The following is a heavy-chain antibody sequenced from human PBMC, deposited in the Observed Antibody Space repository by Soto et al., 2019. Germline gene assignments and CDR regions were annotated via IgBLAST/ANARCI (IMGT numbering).Heavy chain of an antibody. Sequence: GASVKVSCKASGGTFSSYTISWVRQAPGQGLEWMGRIIPILGIANYAQKFQGRVTITADKSTSTTYMELSSLRSEDTAVYYCARSSGWYYEPTNGKQNWFDPWGQGTLVTVSS. CDR2: IIPILGIA. CDR1: GGTFSSYT. V-gene: IGHV1-69*02. D-gene: IGHD6-19*01. CDR3: ARSSGWYYEPTNGKQNWFDP. J-gene: IGHJ5*02.